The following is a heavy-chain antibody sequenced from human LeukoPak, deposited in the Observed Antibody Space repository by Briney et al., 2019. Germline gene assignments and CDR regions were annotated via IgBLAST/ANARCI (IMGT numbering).Heavy chain of an antibody. Sequence: GESLKISCKGSGYSFTSYWIGWVRQMPGKGLEWMGIIYPGDSDTRYSPSFQGQVTISADKSISTAYLQWSSLKASDTAMCYCASAYSYGLYYFDYWGQGTLVTVSS. D-gene: IGHD5-18*01. CDR3: ASAYSYGLYYFDY. J-gene: IGHJ4*02. CDR2: IYPGDSDT. V-gene: IGHV5-51*01. CDR1: GYSFTSYW.